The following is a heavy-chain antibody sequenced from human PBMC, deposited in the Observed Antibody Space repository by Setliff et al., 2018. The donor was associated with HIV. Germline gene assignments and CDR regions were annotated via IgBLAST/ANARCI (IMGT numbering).Heavy chain of an antibody. Sequence: SETLSLTCTVSGVSLSSERYYWGWVRQPPGKALEWVGSMYYNGKICYNPSLRGRVTIFVDSSKNELSLRSVTAADTAVYYCARGTGSYGSDYWGQGTLVTVSS. D-gene: IGHD5-18*01. J-gene: IGHJ4*02. CDR3: ARGTGSYGSDY. CDR2: MYYNGKI. CDR1: GVSLSSERYY. V-gene: IGHV4-39*02.